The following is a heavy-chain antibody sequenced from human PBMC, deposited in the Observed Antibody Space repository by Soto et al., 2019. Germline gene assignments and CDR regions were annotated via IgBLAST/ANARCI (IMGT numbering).Heavy chain of an antibody. CDR3: AKDMGQPIVVVPAAFDY. V-gene: IGHV3-30*18. D-gene: IGHD2-2*01. Sequence: GGSLRLSCAASGFTFSSYGMHWVRQAPGKGLEWVAVISYDGSNKYYADSVKGRFTISRDNSKNTLYLQMNSLRAEDTAVYYCAKDMGQPIVVVPAAFDYWGQGTLVTVSS. CDR2: ISYDGSNK. CDR1: GFTFSSYG. J-gene: IGHJ4*02.